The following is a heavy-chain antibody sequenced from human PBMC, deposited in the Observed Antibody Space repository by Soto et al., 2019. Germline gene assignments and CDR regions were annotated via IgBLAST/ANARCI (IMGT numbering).Heavy chain of an antibody. CDR2: ISGSGGTT. CDR3: AKSPKVISISFDY. J-gene: IGHJ4*02. V-gene: IGHV3-23*01. Sequence: GGSLRLSCVASGFTFSSYALNWVRQAPGRGLEWVSAISGSGGTTSYADSVKGRFTISRDNSKNTLFLQMNSLRAEDAAIYYCAKSPKVISISFDYCVQGSLVTVSS. CDR1: GFTFSSYA. D-gene: IGHD3-3*02.